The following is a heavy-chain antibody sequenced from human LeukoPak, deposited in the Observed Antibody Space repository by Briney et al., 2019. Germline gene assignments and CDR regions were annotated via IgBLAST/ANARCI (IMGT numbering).Heavy chain of an antibody. CDR2: IYYSGST. CDR3: ARYYYDSSGYYGGDAFDI. J-gene: IGHJ3*02. CDR1: GGSISSSSYY. D-gene: IGHD3-22*01. V-gene: IGHV4-39*01. Sequence: SETLSLTCTVSGGSISSSSYYWGWIRQPPGKGLEWTGSIYYSGSTYYNPSLKSRVTISVDTSKNQFSLKLSSVTAADTAVYYCARYYYDSSGYYGGDAFDIWGQGTMVTVSS.